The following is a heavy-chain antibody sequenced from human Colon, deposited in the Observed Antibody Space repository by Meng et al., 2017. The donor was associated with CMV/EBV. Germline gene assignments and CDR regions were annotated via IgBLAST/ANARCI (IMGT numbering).Heavy chain of an antibody. Sequence: ASVKVSCKASGYTFNNYGISWVRQAPGQGFESLGWISAYNGHTDYAQKFQDRLTMSTDRSTTTAYMELRSLRSDDTAVYFCARVEYDSRSTYWGQGTLVTVSS. J-gene: IGHJ4*01. D-gene: IGHD3-22*01. CDR2: ISAYNGHT. CDR1: GYTFNNYG. CDR3: ARVEYDSRSTY. V-gene: IGHV1-18*01.